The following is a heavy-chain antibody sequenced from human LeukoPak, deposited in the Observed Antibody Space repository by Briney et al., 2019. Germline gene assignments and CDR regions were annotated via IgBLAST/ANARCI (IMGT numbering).Heavy chain of an antibody. J-gene: IGHJ4*02. CDR1: GFTFSSYN. Sequence: GGSLRLSCAASGFTFSSYNMNWVRQAPGKGLEWVSSIGGSGSYIFYADSVKGRFTISRDNAKNSLYLQMNSLRAEDTAVYYCASGLIAAAGFDYWGQGTLVTVSS. CDR2: IGGSGSYI. CDR3: ASGLIAAAGFDY. D-gene: IGHD6-13*01. V-gene: IGHV3-21*04.